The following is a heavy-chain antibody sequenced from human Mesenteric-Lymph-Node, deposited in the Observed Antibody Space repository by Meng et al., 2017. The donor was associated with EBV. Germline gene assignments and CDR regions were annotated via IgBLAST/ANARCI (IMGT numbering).Heavy chain of an antibody. J-gene: IGHJ2*01. CDR2: VYYSGNT. CDR1: GGSIVTTNW. D-gene: IGHD6-19*01. Sequence: QVQLQESGPGLVKPSGTLSLTCAVSGGSIVTTNWWSWVRQPPGKGLEWIGSVYYSGNTYYNPSLKSRVTISVDTSKNQFSLKLNSVTAADTAVYFCARDGSTGWSVGWYFDLWGRGTLVTVSS. CDR3: ARDGSTGWSVGWYFDL. V-gene: IGHV4-4*02.